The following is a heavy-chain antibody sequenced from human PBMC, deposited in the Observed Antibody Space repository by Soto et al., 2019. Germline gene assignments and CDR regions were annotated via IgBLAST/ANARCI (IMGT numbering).Heavy chain of an antibody. D-gene: IGHD3-3*01. V-gene: IGHV4-59*08. Sequence: SETLSLTCTVSCGSISSDYWSWIRQPPGKGLEWIGYIYYSGSTNYNPSLKSRVTISVDTSKNQFSLKLSSVTAADTAVYYCARLSYNDFWSGSEADAFDIWGQGTMVTVSS. CDR3: ARLSYNDFWSGSEADAFDI. J-gene: IGHJ3*02. CDR2: IYYSGST. CDR1: CGSISSDY.